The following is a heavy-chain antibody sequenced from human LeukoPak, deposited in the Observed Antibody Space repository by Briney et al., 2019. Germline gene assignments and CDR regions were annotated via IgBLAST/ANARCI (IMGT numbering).Heavy chain of an antibody. J-gene: IGHJ4*02. CDR1: GGSISSYY. V-gene: IGHV4-59*08. D-gene: IGHD3-22*01. Sequence: PSETLSLTCTVPGGSISSYYWSWIRQPPGKGLEWIGYIYYSGNTNYNPSLKSRVTISVDTSKNQFSLKLSSVTAADTAVYYCARHRSYDSSGYYFDFDYWGQGTLVTVSS. CDR3: ARHRSYDSSGYYFDFDY. CDR2: IYYSGNT.